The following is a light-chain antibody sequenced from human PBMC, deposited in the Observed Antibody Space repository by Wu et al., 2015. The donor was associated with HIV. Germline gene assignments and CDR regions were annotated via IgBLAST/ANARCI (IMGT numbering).Light chain of an antibody. CDR3: QKYNTAPWT. CDR2: LAS. Sequence: DIQMTQSPSSLSASVGDRVTITCRSSQDISDYLNWFQQKPGKAPQLLIFLASNLQSGVPSRFSGGGSGTDFTLTISSLQPEDVATYYCQKYNTAPWTFGQGTKVEMK. V-gene: IGKV1-39*01. J-gene: IGKJ1*01. CDR1: QDISDY.